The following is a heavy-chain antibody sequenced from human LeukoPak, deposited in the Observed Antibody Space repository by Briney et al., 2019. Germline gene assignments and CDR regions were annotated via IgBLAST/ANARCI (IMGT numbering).Heavy chain of an antibody. D-gene: IGHD1-26*01. CDR2: IIPIFGTA. J-gene: IGHJ4*02. CDR3: ARAPYTGEHSDY. V-gene: IGHV1-69*13. CDR1: GGTFSSYA. Sequence: SVKVSCKASGGTFSSYAISWVRQAPGQGLEWMGGIIPIFGTANYAQKFQGRVTITADESTSTAYMELRSLRSDDTAVYYCARAPYTGEHSDYWGQGTLVTVSS.